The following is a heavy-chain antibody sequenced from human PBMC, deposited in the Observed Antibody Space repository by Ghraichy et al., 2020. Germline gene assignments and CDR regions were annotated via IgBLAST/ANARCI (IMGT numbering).Heavy chain of an antibody. J-gene: IGHJ6*02. D-gene: IGHD4-23*01. CDR1: GFTFSSYS. Sequence: GESLRLSCVGSGFTFSSYSMNWVRQSPGKGLEWVSYITSSSSFKSYADSVKGRFTISRDNAQNSLYLQMNSLRDEDTAVYYCARGSTVVRFFYYDGMDVWGQGTTVTVSS. V-gene: IGHV3-48*02. CDR3: ARGSTVVRFFYYDGMDV. CDR2: ITSSSSFK.